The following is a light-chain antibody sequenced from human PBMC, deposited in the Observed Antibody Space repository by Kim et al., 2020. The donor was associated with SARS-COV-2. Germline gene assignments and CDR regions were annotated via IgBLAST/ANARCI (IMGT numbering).Light chain of an antibody. CDR3: QNYNSLPLT. CDR2: GAS. Sequence: ASVGDRVTSTCRESQSISTYLAWYQQRPGKVPDLLIYGASALQSGVPSRCIGSGSGTDFTLTISSLQPEDVATYYCQNYNSLPLTFGGGTKVDIK. V-gene: IGKV1-27*01. J-gene: IGKJ4*01. CDR1: QSISTY.